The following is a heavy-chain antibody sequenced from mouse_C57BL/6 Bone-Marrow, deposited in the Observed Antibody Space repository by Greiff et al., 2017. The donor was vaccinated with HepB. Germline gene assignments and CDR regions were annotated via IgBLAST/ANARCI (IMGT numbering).Heavy chain of an antibody. CDR1: GYTFTSYW. V-gene: IGHV1-5*01. CDR3: TRGAYDSWFAY. D-gene: IGHD2-4*01. CDR2: IYPGNSDT. J-gene: IGHJ3*01. Sequence: VQLQQSGTVLARPGASVKMSCKTSGYTFTSYWMHWVKQWPGQGLEWIGAIYPGNSDTSYNQKFKGKAKLTAVTSASTAYMELSSLTNEDSAVDYCTRGAYDSWFAYWGQGTLVTVSA.